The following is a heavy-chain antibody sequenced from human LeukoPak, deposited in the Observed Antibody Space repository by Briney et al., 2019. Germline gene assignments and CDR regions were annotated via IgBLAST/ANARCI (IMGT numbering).Heavy chain of an antibody. CDR2: INPNSGGT. CDR3: ARANKHPDDAFDI. D-gene: IGHD1-14*01. V-gene: IGHV1-2*02. Sequence: GASVKVSCKASGYTFTGYYMHWMRQAPGQGLEWMGWINPNSGGTNYAQKFQGRVTMTRDTSISTAYMELSRLRSDDTAVYYCARANKHPDDAFDIWGQGTMVTVSS. CDR1: GYTFTGYY. J-gene: IGHJ3*02.